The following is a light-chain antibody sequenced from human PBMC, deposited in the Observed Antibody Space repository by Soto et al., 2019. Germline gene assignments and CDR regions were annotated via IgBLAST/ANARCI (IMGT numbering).Light chain of an antibody. Sequence: QSALTQPASVSGSPGQSITISCTGTSSDVGAYNYVSWYQQHPGKAPKLMISEVSKRPSGVSNRFSGSKSGNTASLTISGLQDEYEAHYYCSSFTSSNTVVFGGGTQLTVL. CDR3: SSFTSSNTVV. CDR1: SSDVGAYNY. CDR2: EVS. J-gene: IGLJ2*01. V-gene: IGLV2-14*01.